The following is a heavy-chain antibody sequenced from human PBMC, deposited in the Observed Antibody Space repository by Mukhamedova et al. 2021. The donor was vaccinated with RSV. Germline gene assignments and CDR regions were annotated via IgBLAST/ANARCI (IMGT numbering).Heavy chain of an antibody. Sequence: IPMFGRGDYAQKFQGRVTITADTATNTVYMDLSSLRSEDTAVYYCTRSPDWGKFDFWGQGTLVTVSS. CDR3: TRSPDWGKFDF. D-gene: IGHD7-27*01. V-gene: IGHV1-69*06. CDR2: IPMFGRG. J-gene: IGHJ4*02.